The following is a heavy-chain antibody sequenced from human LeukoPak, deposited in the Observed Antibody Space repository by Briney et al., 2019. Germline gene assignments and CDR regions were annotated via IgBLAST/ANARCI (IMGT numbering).Heavy chain of an antibody. D-gene: IGHD4-11*01. J-gene: IGHJ4*02. Sequence: AGGSLRLSCAASGFTFNNYAMTWVRQAPGKGLEWVSVASGSGDNTNYADSVKGRFTISRDNSKNTLLLQMNSLRTEDTAVYFCARWGNDYSQFDSWGQGTLVTVS. CDR1: GFTFNNYA. CDR3: ARWGNDYSQFDS. CDR2: ASGSGDNT. V-gene: IGHV3-23*01.